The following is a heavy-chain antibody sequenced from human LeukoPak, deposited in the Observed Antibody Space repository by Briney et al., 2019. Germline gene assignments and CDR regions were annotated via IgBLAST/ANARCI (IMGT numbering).Heavy chain of an antibody. CDR3: AELGITMIGGV. Sequence: PGGSLRLSCAASGFTFSSYEMNWVRQAPGEGLGWVSYISSSGSTIYYADSVKGRFTISRDNAKNSLYLQMNSLRAEDTAVYYCAELGITMIGGVWGKGTTVTISS. CDR2: ISSSGSTI. V-gene: IGHV3-48*03. D-gene: IGHD3-10*02. J-gene: IGHJ6*04. CDR1: GFTFSSYE.